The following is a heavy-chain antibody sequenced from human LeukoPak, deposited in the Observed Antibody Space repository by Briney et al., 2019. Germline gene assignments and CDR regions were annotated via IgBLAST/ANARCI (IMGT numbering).Heavy chain of an antibody. J-gene: IGHJ4*02. CDR2: FDPEDGET. Sequence: ASVKVSCKVSGYTLTELSMHWVRQAPGKGLEWMGGFDPEDGETIYAQKFQGRVTMTEDTSTDTAYMELSSLRSEDPAVYYCATNGDGSELLKRYFDYWGQGTLVTVSS. CDR1: GYTLTELS. CDR3: ATNGDGSELLKRYFDY. D-gene: IGHD1-26*01. V-gene: IGHV1-24*01.